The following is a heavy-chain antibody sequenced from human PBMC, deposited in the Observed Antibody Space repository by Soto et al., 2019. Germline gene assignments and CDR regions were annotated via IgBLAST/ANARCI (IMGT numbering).Heavy chain of an antibody. D-gene: IGHD3-16*01. CDR2: MYYNGNI. V-gene: IGHV4-59*01. J-gene: IGHJ5*02. CDR1: GGSISNYY. CDR3: ASGGNWFDP. Sequence: SETLSLTCNVSGGSISNYYWTWIRQSPEKGLEWIGYMYYNGNINYNPSLKSRVTISIDTSKNQFSLTLKSVTAADTAVYYCASGGNWFDPWGQGVLVTVS.